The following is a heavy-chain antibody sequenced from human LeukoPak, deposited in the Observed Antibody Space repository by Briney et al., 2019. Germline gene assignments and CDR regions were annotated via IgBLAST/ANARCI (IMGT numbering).Heavy chain of an antibody. CDR3: ARVKKLGTHWFDP. D-gene: IGHD6-13*01. CDR2: IIPIFGTA. Sequence: VASVKVSCKASGGTFSSYAISWVRQAPGQGLEWMGGIIPIFGTANYAQKFQGRVTITTDESTSTAYMELSSLRSEDTAVYYCARVKKLGTHWFDPWGQGTLVTVSS. V-gene: IGHV1-69*05. J-gene: IGHJ5*02. CDR1: GGTFSSYA.